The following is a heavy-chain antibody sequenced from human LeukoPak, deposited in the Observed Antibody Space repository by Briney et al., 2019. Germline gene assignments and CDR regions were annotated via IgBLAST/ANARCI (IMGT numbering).Heavy chain of an antibody. CDR3: AREAYCGGDCYSGFDY. CDR2: INHSGST. CDR1: GGSFSGYY. J-gene: IGHJ4*02. Sequence: APETLSLTCAVYGGSFSGYYWSWIRQPPGKGLEWIGEINHSGSTNYNPSLKSRVTISVDTSKNQFSLKLSSVTAADTAVYYCAREAYCGGDCYSGFDYWGQGTLVTVTS. D-gene: IGHD2-21*02. V-gene: IGHV4-34*01.